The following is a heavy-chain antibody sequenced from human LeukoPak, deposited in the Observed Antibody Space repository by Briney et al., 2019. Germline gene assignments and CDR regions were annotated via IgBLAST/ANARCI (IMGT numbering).Heavy chain of an antibody. CDR2: ISAYNGNT. CDR3: ARNRPVGELRHYYDSSTPGDY. Sequence: ASVKVSCKASGYTFTSYGISWVRQAPGQGLEWMGWISAYNGNTNYAQKLQGRVTMTTDTSTSTAYMELRSLRSDDTAVYYCARNRPVGELRHYYDSSTPGDYWGQGTLVTVSS. V-gene: IGHV1-18*01. D-gene: IGHD3-22*01. CDR1: GYTFTSYG. J-gene: IGHJ4*02.